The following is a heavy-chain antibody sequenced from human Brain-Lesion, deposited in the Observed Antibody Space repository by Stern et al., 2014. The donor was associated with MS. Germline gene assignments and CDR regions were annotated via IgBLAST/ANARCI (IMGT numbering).Heavy chain of an antibody. Sequence: QLVESGPAQKNPRPPVQLSCKASGGTFGTPPIPWLGQATGQGLAWIGRIIPILGSPNYAQKFQGRVTITADRSTTTVYMKLSSLKSDDAAVYYCAKDGPALVTNWFDPWGRGTLVTVSS. CDR1: GGTFGTPP. D-gene: IGHD5-18*01. J-gene: IGHJ5*02. CDR2: IIPILGSP. CDR3: AKDGPALVTNWFDP. V-gene: IGHV1-69*06.